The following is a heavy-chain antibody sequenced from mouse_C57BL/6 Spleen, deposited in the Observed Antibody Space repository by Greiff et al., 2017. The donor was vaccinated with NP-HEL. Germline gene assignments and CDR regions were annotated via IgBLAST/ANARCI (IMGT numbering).Heavy chain of an antibody. CDR1: GYAFSSYW. Sequence: LQQSGASVKISCKASGYAFSSYWMNWVKQRPGKGLEWIGQIYPGDGDTNYNGKFKGKATLTADKSSSTAYMQLSSLTSEDSAVYFCARRDLDYYGSSYGYFDVWGTGTTVTVSS. J-gene: IGHJ1*03. CDR3: ARRDLDYYGSSYGYFDV. D-gene: IGHD1-1*01. V-gene: IGHV1-80*01. CDR2: IYPGDGDT.